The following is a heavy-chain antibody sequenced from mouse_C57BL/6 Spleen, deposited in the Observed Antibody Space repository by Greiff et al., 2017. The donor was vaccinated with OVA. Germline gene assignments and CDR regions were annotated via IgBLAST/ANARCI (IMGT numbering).Heavy chain of an antibody. CDR2: ISSGGDYI. Sequence: EVKLVESGEGLVKPGGSLKLSCAASGFTFSSYAMSWVRQTPEKRLEWVAYISSGGDYIYYADTVKGRFTISRDNARNTLYLQMSSLKSEDTAMYYCTRDHYGTPFDYWGQGTTLTVSS. CDR1: GFTFSSYA. V-gene: IGHV5-9-1*02. J-gene: IGHJ2*01. D-gene: IGHD2-1*01. CDR3: TRDHYGTPFDY.